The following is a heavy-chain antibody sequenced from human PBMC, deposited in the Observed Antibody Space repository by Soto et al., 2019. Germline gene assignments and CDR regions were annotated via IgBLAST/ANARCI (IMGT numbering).Heavy chain of an antibody. J-gene: IGHJ3*02. CDR1: GLTFSSYA. CDR2: ITGSGNYA. CDR3: AKDPNGDYIGAFDN. Sequence: EVQMLESGGGLVQPGGSLRLSCTAPGLTFSSYAMTWVRQAPGKGLEWVSSITGSGNYARYGDSVKGRFTTSRDNSKTSLYLQMNSLRVEDTAVYYCAKDPNGDYIGAFDNWGQGTMVTVSS. V-gene: IGHV3-23*01. D-gene: IGHD4-17*01.